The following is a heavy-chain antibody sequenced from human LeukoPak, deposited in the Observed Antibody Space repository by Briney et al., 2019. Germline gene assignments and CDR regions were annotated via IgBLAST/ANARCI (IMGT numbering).Heavy chain of an antibody. CDR3: ARVKALLWFGEFYDY. Sequence: PGGSLRLSCAASGFTFRSYWMSWFRQAPGKGLEWVANIKEDGSEKSYVDSVKGRFTISRDNAKNLLYLQMNSLRAEETAVYYCARVKALLWFGEFYDYWGQGTLVTVSS. CDR2: IKEDGSEK. J-gene: IGHJ4*02. V-gene: IGHV3-7*03. D-gene: IGHD3-10*01. CDR1: GFTFRSYW.